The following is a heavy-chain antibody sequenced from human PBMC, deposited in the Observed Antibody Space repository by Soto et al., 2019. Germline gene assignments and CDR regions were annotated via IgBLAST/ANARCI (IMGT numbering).Heavy chain of an antibody. CDR2: ISGSGGTT. V-gene: IGHV3-23*01. J-gene: IGHJ6*02. CDR1: GFTFSSYA. Sequence: GGSLRLSCAASGFTFSSYAMSWVRQAPGKGLEWVSAISGSGGTTYYADSVKGRFTISRDNSKNTVYLQMNSLRAEGTAVYYCAKSIRGTTGTTGARSGMDVWGQGTTVTVSS. D-gene: IGHD1-1*01. CDR3: AKSIRGTTGTTGARSGMDV.